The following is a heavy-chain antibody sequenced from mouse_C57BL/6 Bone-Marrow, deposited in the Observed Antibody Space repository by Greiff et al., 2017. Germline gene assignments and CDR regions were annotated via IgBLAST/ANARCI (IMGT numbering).Heavy chain of an antibody. CDR1: GFTFSDYG. V-gene: IGHV5-17*01. Sequence: EVKLMESGGGLVKPGGSLKLSCAASGFTFSDYGMHWVRQAPEKGLEWVAYISSGSSTIYYADTVKGRFTISRDNAKNTLFLQMTSLRSEDTAMYYCARTTPPSYYFDYWGQGTTLTVSS. D-gene: IGHD1-1*01. CDR3: ARTTPPSYYFDY. CDR2: ISSGSSTI. J-gene: IGHJ2*01.